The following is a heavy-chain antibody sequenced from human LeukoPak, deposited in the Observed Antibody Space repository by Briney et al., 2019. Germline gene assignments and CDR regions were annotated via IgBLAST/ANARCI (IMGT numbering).Heavy chain of an antibody. D-gene: IGHD2-2*01. CDR3: ARGSSTHGEYYFDY. V-gene: IGHV4-34*01. CDR2: INHSGST. Sequence: PSETLSLTCAVYGGSFSGYYWSWIRQPPGKGLEWIGEINHSGSTNYNPSLKSRVTISVDTSKNQFSLKLSSVTAADTAVYYCARGSSTHGEYYFDYWGQGTLVTVSS. J-gene: IGHJ4*02. CDR1: GGSFSGYY.